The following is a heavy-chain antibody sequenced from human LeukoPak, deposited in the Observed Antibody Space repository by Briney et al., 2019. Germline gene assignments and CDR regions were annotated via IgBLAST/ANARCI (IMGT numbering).Heavy chain of an antibody. CDR1: GGSISSGDYY. V-gene: IGHV4-30-4*01. CDR3: ARDSPGYYYGMDV. Sequence: PSETLSLTCTVSGGSISSGDYYWSWIRQPPGKGLEWIGYIYYSGSTYYNPSLKSRVTILVDTSKNQFSLKLSSVTAADTAVYYCARDSPGYYYGMDVWGQGTTVTVSS. CDR2: IYYSGST. J-gene: IGHJ6*02.